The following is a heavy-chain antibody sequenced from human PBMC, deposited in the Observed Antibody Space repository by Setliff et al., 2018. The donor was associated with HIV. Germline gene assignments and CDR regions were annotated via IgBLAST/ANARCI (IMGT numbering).Heavy chain of an antibody. D-gene: IGHD1-26*01. V-gene: IGHV4-59*01. J-gene: IGHJ6*03. CDR2: IYYIGST. CDR3: ARVSSGDYYSDHYFYMDV. Sequence: SETLSLTCTVSGGSINNYYWSWVRQTPGKGLEWIGQIYYIGSTNYNPSLKSRVMISVDTSKNQFSLRLSSVAAADTAVYYCARVSSGDYYSDHYFYMDVWGKGTMVTVSS. CDR1: GGSINNYY.